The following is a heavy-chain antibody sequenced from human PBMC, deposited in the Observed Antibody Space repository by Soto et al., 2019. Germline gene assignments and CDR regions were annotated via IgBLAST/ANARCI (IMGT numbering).Heavy chain of an antibody. Sequence: GSLRLSCAASGFTSSSYSMNWVRQAPGKGLEWVSSISSSSSYIYYADSVKGRFTISRDNAKNSLYLQMNSLRAEDTAVYYCARVRTRYSSSWYPFDYWGQGTLVTV. CDR3: ARVRTRYSSSWYPFDY. D-gene: IGHD6-13*01. CDR1: GFTSSSYS. J-gene: IGHJ4*02. V-gene: IGHV3-21*01. CDR2: ISSSSSYI.